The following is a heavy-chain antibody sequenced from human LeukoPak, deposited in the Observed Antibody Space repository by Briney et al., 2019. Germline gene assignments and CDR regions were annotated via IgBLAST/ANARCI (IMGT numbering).Heavy chain of an antibody. J-gene: IGHJ3*02. CDR2: IYYSGST. V-gene: IGHV4-31*03. CDR1: GGSISSGGYY. CDR3: ARDLRVAARPRAFEI. D-gene: IGHD6-6*01. Sequence: SETLSLTCTVSGGSISSGGYYWSWIRQPPGKGLEWIGYIYYSGSTYYNPSLKSRVTISVDTSKNQFSLKLSSVTAADTAVYYCARDLRVAARPRAFEIWGQGTMVTVSS.